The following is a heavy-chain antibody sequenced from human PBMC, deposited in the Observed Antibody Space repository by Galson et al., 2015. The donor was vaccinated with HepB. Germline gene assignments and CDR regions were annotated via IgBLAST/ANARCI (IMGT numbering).Heavy chain of an antibody. J-gene: IGHJ3*02. CDR1: GGTFSSYA. V-gene: IGHV1-69*13. Sequence: SVKVSCKASGGTFSSYAISWVRQAPGQGLEWMGGIIPIFGTANYAQKFQGRVTITADESTSTAYMELSSLRSEDTAVYYCARDGWGSRAAFDIWGQGTMVTVSS. CDR2: IIPIFGTA. CDR3: ARDGWGSRAAFDI. D-gene: IGHD3-10*01.